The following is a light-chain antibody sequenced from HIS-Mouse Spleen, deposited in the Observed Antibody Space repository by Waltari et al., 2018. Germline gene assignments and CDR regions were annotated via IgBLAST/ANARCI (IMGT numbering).Light chain of an antibody. CDR1: ALPKKY. CDR3: YSTDSSGNHRV. V-gene: IGLV3-10*01. CDR2: EDS. Sequence: SYELTQPPSVSVSPGQTARITCSGDALPKKYAYWYQQKSGQAPVLVIYEDSKRPSGIPRRVSGSRSGTMATLTISGAQVEDEADYYCYSTDSSGNHRVFGGGTKLTVL. J-gene: IGLJ2*01.